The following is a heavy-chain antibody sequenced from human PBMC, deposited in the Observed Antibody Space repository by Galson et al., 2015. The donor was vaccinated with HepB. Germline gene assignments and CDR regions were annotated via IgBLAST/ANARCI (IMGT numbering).Heavy chain of an antibody. CDR2: ITAGGRT. V-gene: IGHV3-23*01. CDR1: GFAFGTHS. Sequence: SLRLSCAASGFAFGTHSMTWVRQAPGKGLQWVSTITAGGRTTYAESVTGRFTVSRDNSNNRVYLQVNSLRVADTAVYYCAKGTERRLTTMTSHNYFDHWGRGALVTVSS. D-gene: IGHD2-2*01. CDR3: AKGTERRLTTMTSHNYFDH. J-gene: IGHJ4*02.